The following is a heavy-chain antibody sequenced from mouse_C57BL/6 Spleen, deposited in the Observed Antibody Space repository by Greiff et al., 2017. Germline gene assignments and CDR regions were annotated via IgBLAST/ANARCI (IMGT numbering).Heavy chain of an antibody. CDR1: GYTFTDYY. V-gene: IGHV1-26*01. CDR3: AMTTVVPFAY. D-gene: IGHD1-1*01. Sequence: EVQLQQSGPELVKPGASVKISCKASGYTFTDYYMNWVKQSHGKSLEWIGDINPNNGGTSYNQKFKGKATLTVDKSSSTAYMELRSLTSEDSAVYYWAMTTVVPFAYWGKGTLVTVSA. CDR2: INPNNGGT. J-gene: IGHJ3*01.